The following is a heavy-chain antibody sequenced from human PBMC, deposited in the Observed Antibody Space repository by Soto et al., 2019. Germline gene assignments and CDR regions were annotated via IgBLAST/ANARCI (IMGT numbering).Heavy chain of an antibody. CDR3: ARDRRYYGSGSYEDYYYGMDV. CDR1: GYTFTSYY. V-gene: IGHV1-2*02. J-gene: IGHJ6*02. D-gene: IGHD3-10*01. CDR2: INPNSGGT. Sequence: ASVKVSCKASGYTFTSYYMHWVRQAPGQGLEWMGWINPNSGGTNYAQKFQGRVTMTRDTSISTAYMELSRLRSDDTAVYYCARDRRYYGSGSYEDYYYGMDVWGQGTTVTVSS.